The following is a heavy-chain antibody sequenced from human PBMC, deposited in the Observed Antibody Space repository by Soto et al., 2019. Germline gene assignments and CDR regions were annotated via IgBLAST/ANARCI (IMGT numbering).Heavy chain of an antibody. J-gene: IGHJ4*02. D-gene: IGHD2-21*02. CDR1: GFTFSTYG. CDR3: ARDGLMGVTNLAAD. CDR2: ISNDGSDT. Sequence: QVQLVESGGGVVQPGRSLRLSCAASGFTFSTYGMHWVRQAPGEGLEWVAVISNDGSDTYYADSVKGRFTISRDNSKNTLYVQMNSLSAEDTAVYYCARDGLMGVTNLAADWGQGTLVTVSS. V-gene: IGHV3-30*03.